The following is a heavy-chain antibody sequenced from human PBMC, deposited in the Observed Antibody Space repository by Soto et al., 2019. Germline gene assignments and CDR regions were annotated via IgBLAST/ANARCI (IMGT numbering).Heavy chain of an antibody. Sequence: ASVKVSCKASGYTFTSYGISWVRQAPGQGLEWMGRISAYNGNTNYAQKLQGRVTMTTDTSTSTAYMELRSLRSDDTAVYYCARGYYYGSGRPTPGGMDVWGQGTTVTVS. CDR3: ARGYYYGSGRPTPGGMDV. CDR1: GYTFTSYG. CDR2: ISAYNGNT. J-gene: IGHJ6*02. D-gene: IGHD3-10*01. V-gene: IGHV1-18*01.